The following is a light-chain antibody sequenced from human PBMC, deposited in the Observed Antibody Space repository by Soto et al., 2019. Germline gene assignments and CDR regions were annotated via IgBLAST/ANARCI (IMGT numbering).Light chain of an antibody. CDR3: QHRSNWLT. J-gene: IGKJ4*01. CDR1: QIVSSY. Sequence: EIVLTQSPATLSLSPGERATLSCRASQIVSSYLSWYHQKPGQAPRLLIYDASNRATGIPARCSGSGSGTDVTLTISSLEPEDAAFYYYQHRSNWLTFGGGTKVEIK. CDR2: DAS. V-gene: IGKV3-11*01.